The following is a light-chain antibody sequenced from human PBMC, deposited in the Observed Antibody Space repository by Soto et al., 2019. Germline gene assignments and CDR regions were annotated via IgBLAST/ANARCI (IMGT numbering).Light chain of an antibody. CDR2: DVS. J-gene: IGLJ1*01. Sequence: QSALTQPASVSGSPGQSITISCTGTISDVGGYNYVSWYQQYPGKAPKLMIYDVSTRPSGVSDRFSGSKSGNTASLTISGLRAEDEADYYCGSYTTSSNYVFGTGTKVTVL. CDR3: GSYTTSSNYV. V-gene: IGLV2-14*03. CDR1: ISDVGGYNY.